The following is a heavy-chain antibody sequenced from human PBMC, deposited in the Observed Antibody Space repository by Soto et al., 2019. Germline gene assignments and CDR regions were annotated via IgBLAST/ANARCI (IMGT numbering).Heavy chain of an antibody. J-gene: IGHJ4*02. V-gene: IGHV3-23*01. Sequence: PGGSLRLSCAASGFTFSSYALSWVRQAPGKGLDWVAAISGSGSSTYYADSVKGRFTISRDNSKNTLYLQLDSLRDVAPPGAMTLDYWGQGSLVTVSS. CDR2: ISGSGSST. CDR3: LDY. D-gene: IGHD2-2*01. CDR1: GFTFSSYA.